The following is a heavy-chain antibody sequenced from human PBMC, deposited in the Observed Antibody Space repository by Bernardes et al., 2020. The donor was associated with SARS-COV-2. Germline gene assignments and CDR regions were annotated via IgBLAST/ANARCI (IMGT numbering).Heavy chain of an antibody. CDR3: ARLKTGGDYGYEYYGMDV. CDR2: IDPSDSYI. D-gene: IGHD3-16*01. Sequence: GESLQSSCKGSGYSFTHYWISWVRPMPGKGLEWMGKIDPSDSYINDSPYFQGHVPLSADTSISTAYLQWNSLKAPDTAMYYCARLKTGGDYGYEYYGMDVWGQGTTVTVSS. V-gene: IGHV5-10-1*01. J-gene: IGHJ6*02. CDR1: GYSFTHYW.